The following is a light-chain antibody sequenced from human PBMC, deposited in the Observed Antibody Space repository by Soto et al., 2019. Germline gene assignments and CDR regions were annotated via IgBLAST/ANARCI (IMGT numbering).Light chain of an antibody. Sequence: EIVLTQSPGTLSLSPGDRATLSCRASQSVTSSYLAWFQQKPGQAPRLLIYEASSRATGIPDRFSGSGSGTDFTLTIISLEPEDFAVYSCHQYGSSPLTFGQGTKLEIK. CDR1: QSVTSSY. J-gene: IGKJ2*01. CDR2: EAS. V-gene: IGKV3-20*01. CDR3: HQYGSSPLT.